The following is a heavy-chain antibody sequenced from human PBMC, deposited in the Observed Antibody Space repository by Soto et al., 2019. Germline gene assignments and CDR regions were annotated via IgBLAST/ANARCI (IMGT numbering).Heavy chain of an antibody. CDR3: ASRKGYCSSTSCYEIYFDY. CDR2: ISSSGSTI. V-gene: IGHV3-11*01. CDR1: GFTFSDYY. J-gene: IGHJ4*02. D-gene: IGHD2-2*01. Sequence: GSLRLSCAASGFTFSDYYMSWIRQAPGKGLEWVSYISSSGSTIYYADSVKGRFTISRDNAKNSLYLQMNSLRAEDTAVYYCASRKGYCSSTSCYEIYFDYWGQGTLVTVSS.